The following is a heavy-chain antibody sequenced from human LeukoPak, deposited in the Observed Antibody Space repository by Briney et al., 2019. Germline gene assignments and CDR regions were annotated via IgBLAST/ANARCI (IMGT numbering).Heavy chain of an antibody. Sequence: GGSLRLSCAASGFTFSSYGMHWVRQAPGKGLEWVANIKEDGSEINYADSVRGQFTISRDNAKNSLYLQMNSLRAEDTAVYYCARGYTCGYWGQGTLVIVSS. CDR1: GFTFSSYG. D-gene: IGHD5-18*01. CDR3: ARGYTCGY. J-gene: IGHJ4*02. CDR2: IKEDGSEI. V-gene: IGHV3-7*04.